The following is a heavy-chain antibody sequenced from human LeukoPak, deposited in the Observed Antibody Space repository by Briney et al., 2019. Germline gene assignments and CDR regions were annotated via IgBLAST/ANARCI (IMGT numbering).Heavy chain of an antibody. Sequence: GGSLRLSCAASGFTFSSYDMHWVRQATGKGLEWVSAVGTAGDTYYPGSVKGRFTISRENAKNSLYLQMNSLRAGDTAVYYCARGVGGEPAFDIWGQGTVVTVSS. CDR2: VGTAGDT. D-gene: IGHD2-21*01. CDR1: GFTFSSYD. V-gene: IGHV3-13*01. J-gene: IGHJ3*02. CDR3: ARGVGGEPAFDI.